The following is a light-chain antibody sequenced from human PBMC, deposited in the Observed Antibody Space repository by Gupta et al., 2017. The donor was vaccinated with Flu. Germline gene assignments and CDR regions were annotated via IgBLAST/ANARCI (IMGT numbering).Light chain of an antibody. Sequence: NFMLTQPHSVSGSPGQTVIISCTRSSGSIANNYVQWYQQRPGSPPIAVIYEDDQRPSGVPGRFSASIDRSSNTASLTIPGLQTEDEAAYYCQSSDSSLRVAFGGGTKLTVL. J-gene: IGLJ2*01. CDR3: QSSDSSLRVA. CDR2: EDD. V-gene: IGLV6-57*01. CDR1: SGSIANNY.